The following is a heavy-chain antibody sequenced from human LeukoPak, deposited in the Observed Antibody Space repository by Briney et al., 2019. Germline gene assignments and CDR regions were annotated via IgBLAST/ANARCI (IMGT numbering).Heavy chain of an antibody. Sequence: ASVKVSCKASGYIFTSYDIHWVRQATGQGLEWMGWMNANSGDTGYAQKFQGRVTMTRNTSISTAYMELSSLRSEDTAIYYCARGGADLPFGYWGQGTLVIVSS. D-gene: IGHD3-16*01. J-gene: IGHJ4*02. CDR1: GYIFTSYD. V-gene: IGHV1-8*01. CDR3: ARGGADLPFGY. CDR2: MNANSGDT.